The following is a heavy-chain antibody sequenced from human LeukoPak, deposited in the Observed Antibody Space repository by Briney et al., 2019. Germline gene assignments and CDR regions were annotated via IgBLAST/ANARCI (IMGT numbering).Heavy chain of an antibody. J-gene: IGHJ3*02. V-gene: IGHV1-69*04. Sequence: GASVKVSCKASGGTFSSYAISWVRQAPGQGLEWMGRIIPILGIANYAQKFQGRVTITADKSTSTAYMELSSLRSEDTAVYYCARATIFGVVKDAFDIWGQGTMVTVSS. CDR1: GGTFSSYA. CDR3: ARATIFGVVKDAFDI. CDR2: IIPILGIA. D-gene: IGHD3-3*01.